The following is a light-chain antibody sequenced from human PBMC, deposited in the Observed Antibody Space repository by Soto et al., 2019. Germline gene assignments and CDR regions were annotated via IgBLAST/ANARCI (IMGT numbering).Light chain of an antibody. J-gene: IGLJ3*02. CDR3: SSYTSSSNRV. V-gene: IGLV2-14*01. Sequence: QSVLTQPASVSGSPGQSITISCTGTSSDVGGYNYVSWYQQHPGKAPKLMIYEVSNRPSGVSNRFSGSKSGNTASLTISGLQAEDEADYYCSSYTSSSNRVFGGGTKVTVL. CDR2: EVS. CDR1: SSDVGGYNY.